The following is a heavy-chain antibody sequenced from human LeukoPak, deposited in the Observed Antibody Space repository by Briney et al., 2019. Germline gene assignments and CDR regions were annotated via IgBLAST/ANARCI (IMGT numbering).Heavy chain of an antibody. CDR2: VYSRWSS. CDR1: GASLSSYF. D-gene: IGHD3-16*02. V-gene: IGHV4-4*09. J-gene: IGHJ4*02. CDR3: ASQNLGQISFFDN. Sequence: PSETLSLTCSVSGASLSSYFWAWIRQPPGKRLEWIGYVYSRWSSDYNPSFKSRVSMSVDTSKSQVSLKLTSVSAADTAVYYCASQNLGQISFFDNWGQGTLVTVSS.